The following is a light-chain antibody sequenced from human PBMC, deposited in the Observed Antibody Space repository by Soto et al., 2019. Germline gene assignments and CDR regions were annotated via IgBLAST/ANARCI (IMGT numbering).Light chain of an antibody. CDR2: GGS. Sequence: QSALTQPASVSGSPGQSITISCTGTSSDVGSYNLVSWYQQHPGRAPKLIIYGGSKRPSGISDRFSASKSGDTASLTISGLQAEDEADYYCCSFPPSGIPYVFGGGTKVTVL. CDR1: SSDVGSYNL. V-gene: IGLV2-23*01. CDR3: CSFPPSGIPYV. J-gene: IGLJ1*01.